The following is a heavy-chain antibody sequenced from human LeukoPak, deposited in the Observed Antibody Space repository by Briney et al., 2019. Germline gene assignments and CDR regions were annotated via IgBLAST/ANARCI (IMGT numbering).Heavy chain of an antibody. CDR2: ISGSGGST. Sequence: GGSLRLSCAASGFTVTDNYMNWFRQAPGKGLEWVSAISGSGGSTYYADSVKGRFTISRDNSKNTLYLQMNSLRAEDTAVYYYAKGRLIVATMPPWLMDVWGKGTTVTVPS. V-gene: IGHV3-23*01. D-gene: IGHD5-12*01. J-gene: IGHJ6*04. CDR1: GFTVTDNY. CDR3: AKGRLIVATMPPWLMDV.